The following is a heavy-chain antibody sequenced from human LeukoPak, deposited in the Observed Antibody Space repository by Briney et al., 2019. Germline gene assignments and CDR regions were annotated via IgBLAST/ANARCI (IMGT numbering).Heavy chain of an antibody. CDR1: GYTFTSYG. V-gene: IGHV1-46*01. J-gene: IGHJ5*02. D-gene: IGHD3-22*01. CDR2: INPSGGST. CDR3: AREHTDSSGYYWWFDP. Sequence: GASVKVSCKASGYTFTSYGISWVRQAPGQGLEWMGIINPSGGSTSYAQKFQGRVTMTRDTSASTVYMELSSLRSEDTAVYYCAREHTDSSGYYWWFDPWGQGTLVTVSS.